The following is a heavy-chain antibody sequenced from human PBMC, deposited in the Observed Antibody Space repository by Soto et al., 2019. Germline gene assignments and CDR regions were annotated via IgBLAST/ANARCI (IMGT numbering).Heavy chain of an antibody. CDR1: GFTFSSYA. Sequence: EVQLLESGGALVQPGGSLRLSCAASGFTFSSYAMSWVRQAPGKGLEWVSLISASGGGTYYTDSVKGRFTISRDNAKNTVYLQKNSLSAEDTAVFYCAKHQSNGSPDYWGQGTLVTVSS. J-gene: IGHJ4*02. V-gene: IGHV3-23*01. D-gene: IGHD2-8*01. CDR2: ISASGGGT. CDR3: AKHQSNGSPDY.